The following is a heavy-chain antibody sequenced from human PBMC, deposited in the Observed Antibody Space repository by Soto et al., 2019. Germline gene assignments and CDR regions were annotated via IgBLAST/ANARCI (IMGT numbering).Heavy chain of an antibody. CDR2: ISGSGDGT. CDR3: ARHSLSDASDI. J-gene: IGHJ3*02. Sequence: GGSLRLSCAASGFIFSTYAMSWVRQAPGKGLEWVSGISGSGDGTNYADSVKGRFTISRVNSKNTLYLQMNSLRAEDTAVYYCARHSLSDASDIWGQGTMVTVSS. V-gene: IGHV3-23*01. CDR1: GFIFSTYA. D-gene: IGHD3-16*02.